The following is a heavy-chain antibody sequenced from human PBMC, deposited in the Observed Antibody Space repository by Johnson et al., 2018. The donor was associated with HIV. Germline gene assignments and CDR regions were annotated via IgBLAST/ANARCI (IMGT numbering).Heavy chain of an antibody. Sequence: QVQLVESGGGVVQPGRSLRLSCAASGFTFSSYGMHWVRQAPGKGLEWVAVIWYDGSNKYYADSVKGRFTIPRDNSKNTLYLQMNSLRAEDTAVYYCASASSGSYYDQEPFDAFDIWGQGTMVTVSS. V-gene: IGHV3-33*01. CDR3: ASASSGSYYDQEPFDAFDI. CDR1: GFTFSSYG. CDR2: IWYDGSNK. D-gene: IGHD1-26*01. J-gene: IGHJ3*02.